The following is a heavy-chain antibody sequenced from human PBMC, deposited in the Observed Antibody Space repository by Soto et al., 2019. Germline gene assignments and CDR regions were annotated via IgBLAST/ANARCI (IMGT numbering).Heavy chain of an antibody. CDR1: GGTFSSYA. D-gene: IGHD3-16*01. CDR2: IIPIFGTA. V-gene: IGHV1-69*12. J-gene: IGHJ3*02. CDR3: ARDRLMITFGGVGDGRWFAFDI. Sequence: QVQLVQSGAEVKKPGSSVKVSCKASGGTFSSYAISWVRQAPGQGLEWMGGIIPIFGTANYAQKFQGRVTITAYDPTXXAYMELSSLRSEDTAVYYCARDRLMITFGGVGDGRWFAFDIWGQGTMVTVSS.